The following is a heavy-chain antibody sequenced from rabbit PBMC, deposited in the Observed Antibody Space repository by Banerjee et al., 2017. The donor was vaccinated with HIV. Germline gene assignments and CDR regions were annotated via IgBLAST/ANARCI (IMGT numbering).Heavy chain of an antibody. V-gene: IGHV1S43*01. CDR1: GFSFSNKYV. CDR2: INTSSGNT. D-gene: IGHD4-2*01. CDR3: ARAGSMSYYGMDL. J-gene: IGHJ6*01. Sequence: QEQLEESGGGLVKPEGSLTLTCKASGFSFSNKYVMCWVRQAPGKGLEWIACINTSSGNTVYASWAKGRFTISRSTSLNTVDLKMTSLTVADTATYFCARAGSMSYYGMDLWGPGTLVTVS.